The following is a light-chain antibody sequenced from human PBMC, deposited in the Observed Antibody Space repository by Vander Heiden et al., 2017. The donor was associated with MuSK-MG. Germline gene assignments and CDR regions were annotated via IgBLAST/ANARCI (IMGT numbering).Light chain of an antibody. CDR2: WAS. V-gene: IGKV4-1*01. J-gene: IGKJ1*01. CDR3: QQYYSSWT. CDR1: QSVLYSSNNKNY. Sequence: DIVMTQSPDSLAVSLGERATINCKSSQSVLYSSNNKNYLAWYQQKPGQPPKLLIYWASTRECGVPDRFSGSGSGTDFTLTISSLQAEDVAVYYCQQYYSSWTFGQGTKAEIK.